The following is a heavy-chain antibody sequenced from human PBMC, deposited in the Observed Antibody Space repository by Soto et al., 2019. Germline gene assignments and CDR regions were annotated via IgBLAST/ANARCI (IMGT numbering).Heavy chain of an antibody. Sequence: QVQLVQSGAEVKKPGASVKVSCKASGYTFTTYYMHWVRQAPGQGLEWMGIINPSGGSTSYAQKFQGRVTMTRDTSTSKVYRELGSLRSEDTAVYYCARVYCSGGSCYGIDYWGQGTLVTVSS. D-gene: IGHD2-15*01. J-gene: IGHJ4*02. CDR1: GYTFTTYY. CDR2: INPSGGST. CDR3: ARVYCSGGSCYGIDY. V-gene: IGHV1-46*01.